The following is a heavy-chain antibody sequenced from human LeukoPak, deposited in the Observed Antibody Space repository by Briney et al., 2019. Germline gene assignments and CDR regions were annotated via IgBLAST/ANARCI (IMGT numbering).Heavy chain of an antibody. CDR3: AKALSSTTWDAFDI. Sequence: GGSLRLSCAASGFTFKNHAMSWVRQAPGKGLEWVSGISGSGGSTYYADSAKGRFTISRDNSKNTLYLQMNSLRAEDTAVYHCAKALSSTTWDAFDIWGQGTMVTVS. J-gene: IGHJ3*02. CDR2: ISGSGGST. D-gene: IGHD1-1*01. V-gene: IGHV3-23*01. CDR1: GFTFKNHA.